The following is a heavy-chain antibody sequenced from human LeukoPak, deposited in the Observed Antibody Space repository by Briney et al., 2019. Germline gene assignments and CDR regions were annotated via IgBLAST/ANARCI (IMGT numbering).Heavy chain of an antibody. CDR1: GGSISSLSYY. D-gene: IGHD6-13*01. V-gene: IGHV4-61*02. Sequence: SQTLSLTRTVSGGSISSLSYYWSWIRQPAGKVLEWIARIYTSGSTNYNPSLKSRVTISVDTSKNQFSLKLSSVTAADTAVYYCARGQDSSSSPPYNWFDPWGQGTLVTVSS. CDR2: IYTSGST. J-gene: IGHJ5*02. CDR3: ARGQDSSSSPPYNWFDP.